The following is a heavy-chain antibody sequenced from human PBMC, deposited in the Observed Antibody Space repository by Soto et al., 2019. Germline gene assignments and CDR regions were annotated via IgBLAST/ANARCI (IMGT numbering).Heavy chain of an antibody. CDR1: GLTFSDYY. Sequence: EVQVVESGGGLVQPGGSLRLSCAVSGLTFSDYYFDWVRQAPGKGLEWVGRSKNKANGYTMEYAASVKGRFTISRHDSKNSVGLQMSSLRTEDTAVYYCVIVGRTSWGHGTTVTVP. CDR3: VIVGRTS. V-gene: IGHV3-72*01. CDR2: SKNKANGYTM. J-gene: IGHJ3*01. D-gene: IGHD3-3*01.